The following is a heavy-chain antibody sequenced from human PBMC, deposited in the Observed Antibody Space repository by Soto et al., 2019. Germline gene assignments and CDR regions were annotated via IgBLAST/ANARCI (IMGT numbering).Heavy chain of an antibody. CDR1: GGSVSSGSYY. CDR2: IYYSGST. CDR3: AREVATVRCFDY. V-gene: IGHV4-61*01. Sequence: QVQLQESGPGLVKPSETLSLTCTVSGGSVSSGSYYWSWIRQPPGKGLEWIGYIYYSGSTNYNPPLKSRVTISVDTSKNQFSLKLSSVTAADTAVYYCAREVATVRCFDYWGQGTLVTVSS. J-gene: IGHJ4*02. D-gene: IGHD5-12*01.